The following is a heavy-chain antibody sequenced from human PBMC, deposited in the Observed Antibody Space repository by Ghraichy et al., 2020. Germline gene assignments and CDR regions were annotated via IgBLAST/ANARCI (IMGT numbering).Heavy chain of an antibody. CDR2: ISSSSSYI. CDR3: ARDPPIAVAGPEVDFDY. D-gene: IGHD6-19*01. J-gene: IGHJ4*02. Sequence: GGSLRLSCAASGFTFSSYSMNWVRQAPGKGLEWVSSISSSSSYIYYADSVKGRFTISRDNAKNSLYLQMNSLRAEDTAVYYCARDPPIAVAGPEVDFDYWGQGTLVTVSS. CDR1: GFTFSSYS. V-gene: IGHV3-21*01.